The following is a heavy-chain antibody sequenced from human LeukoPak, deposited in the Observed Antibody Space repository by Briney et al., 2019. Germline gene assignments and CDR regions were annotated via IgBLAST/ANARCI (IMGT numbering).Heavy chain of an antibody. CDR2: INPSGGST. Sequence: EASVKVSCKASGYTFTGYYMHWVRQAPGQGLEWMGIINPSGGSTSYAQKFQGRVTMTRDTSTSTVYMELSSLRSEDTAVYYCARDRDTYYDILTGYSSYYFDYWGQGTLVTVSS. CDR1: GYTFTGYY. J-gene: IGHJ4*02. D-gene: IGHD3-9*01. CDR3: ARDRDTYYDILTGYSSYYFDY. V-gene: IGHV1-46*01.